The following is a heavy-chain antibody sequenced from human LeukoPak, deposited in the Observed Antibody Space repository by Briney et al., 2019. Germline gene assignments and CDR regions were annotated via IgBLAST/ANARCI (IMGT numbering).Heavy chain of an antibody. CDR1: GFTFSSYA. J-gene: IGHJ4*02. CDR3: AKASSGYGGLSEF. Sequence: GGSLRLSCAASGFTFSSYAMIWVRQAPGKGLEWVSGIRGSGDSTYYADSVKGRFTISRDNSKNTLYLQMISLRVEDTAVYYCAKASSGYGGLSEFWGQGILVTVSS. V-gene: IGHV3-23*01. D-gene: IGHD5-12*01. CDR2: IRGSGDST.